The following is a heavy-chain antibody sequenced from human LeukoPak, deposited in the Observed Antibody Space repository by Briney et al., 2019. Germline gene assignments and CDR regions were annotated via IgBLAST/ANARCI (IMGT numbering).Heavy chain of an antibody. Sequence: PGGSLRLSCAASGFTFISYSMNWVRQAPGKGLEWVSSISSSSSFIYYVDSVKGRFTISRDNAKNSLYLQMNSLRAEDTAVYYCARVEVNAFHDWGQGTLVSVSA. J-gene: IGHJ1*01. CDR1: GFTFISYS. D-gene: IGHD2-8*01. CDR2: ISSSSSFI. V-gene: IGHV3-21*01. CDR3: ARVEVNAFHD.